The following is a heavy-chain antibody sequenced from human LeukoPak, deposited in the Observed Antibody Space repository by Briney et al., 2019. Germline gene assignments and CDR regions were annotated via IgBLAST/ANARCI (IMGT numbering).Heavy chain of an antibody. CDR2: IKQDGSDK. J-gene: IGHJ2*01. CDR3: ARGDRGRYVGWYFDL. Sequence: GGSLRLSCTASGFTLSSYWINWVRQAPGKGLEWVANIKQDGSDKYYLDSVEGRFTISRDNGKNSLYLQLNSLRAEDTAVYYCARGDRGRYVGWYFDLWGRGTLVTVPS. V-gene: IGHV3-7*01. CDR1: GFTLSSYW. D-gene: IGHD6-19*01.